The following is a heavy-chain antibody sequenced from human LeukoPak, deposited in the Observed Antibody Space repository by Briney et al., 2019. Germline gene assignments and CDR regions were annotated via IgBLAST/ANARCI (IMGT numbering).Heavy chain of an antibody. CDR2: IYHSGST. Sequence: SETLSLTCTVSGGSISSSSYYWGWIRQPPGKGLEWIGSIYHSGSTNYNPSLKSRVTISVDTSKNQFSLKLSSVTAADTAVYYCARRELIVVVPAASGAFDIWGQGTMVTVSS. V-gene: IGHV4-39*07. J-gene: IGHJ3*02. CDR1: GGSISSSSYY. CDR3: ARRELIVVVPAASGAFDI. D-gene: IGHD2-2*01.